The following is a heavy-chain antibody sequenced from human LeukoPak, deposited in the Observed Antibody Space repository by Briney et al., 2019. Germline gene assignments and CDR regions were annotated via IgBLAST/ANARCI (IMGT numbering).Heavy chain of an antibody. J-gene: IGHJ4*02. CDR2: ISGSGGST. V-gene: IGHV3-23*01. D-gene: IGHD3-3*01. CDR1: GFTFSSYA. CDR3: AKDRVNFWSGYDFDY. Sequence: GGSLRLSCAASGFTFSSYAMSWVRQAPGKGLEWDSAISGSGGSTYYADSVKGRFTISRDNSKNTLYLQMNSLRAEDTAVYYCAKDRVNFWSGYDFDYWGQGTLVTVSS.